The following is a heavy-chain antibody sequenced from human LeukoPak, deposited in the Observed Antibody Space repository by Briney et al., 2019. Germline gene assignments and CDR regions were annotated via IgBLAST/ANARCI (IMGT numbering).Heavy chain of an antibody. D-gene: IGHD4-17*01. CDR3: AGQRRASATINYFDP. V-gene: IGHV5-51*01. CDR1: GYSFTTYW. CDR2: IYPDDSDA. Sequence: GESLMISCETSGYSFTTYWIGWVRQMPGTGLEWVGAIYPDDSDARYSPSFQGQVVISADKSIRTAYLQWSSLKASDTAMYYCAGQRRASATINYFDPWGQGTLVTVSS. J-gene: IGHJ5*02.